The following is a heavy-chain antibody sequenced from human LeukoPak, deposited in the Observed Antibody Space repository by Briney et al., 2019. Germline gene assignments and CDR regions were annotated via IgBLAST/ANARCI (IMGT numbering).Heavy chain of an antibody. J-gene: IGHJ6*02. CDR3: ARVNPDNDFWSDSFDYYYYGMDV. Sequence: ASVKVSCKASGYTFTNYYMNWVRQAPGQGPEWMGLINPTSGSTKYSQKFQGRVTMTRDTSTSTVYMEVSSLRSEDTAVYYCARVNPDNDFWSDSFDYYYYGMDVWGQGTTVIVSS. V-gene: IGHV1-46*01. CDR1: GYTFTNYY. D-gene: IGHD3-3*01. CDR2: INPTSGST.